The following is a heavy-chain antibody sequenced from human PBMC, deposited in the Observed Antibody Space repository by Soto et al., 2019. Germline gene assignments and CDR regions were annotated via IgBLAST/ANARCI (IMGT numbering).Heavy chain of an antibody. V-gene: IGHV2-5*02. CDR3: AHRRAMGSNWNYGDFDY. D-gene: IGHD1-7*01. Sequence: GSGPTLVNPTQTLTLTCTFSGFSLTTRPVGVGWIRQPTGKALECLALIYWDDDKRYSPSLNSRLTITKDTSKNQVVLTMTNVDPVDTATYYCAHRRAMGSNWNYGDFDYWGQGTVVTVSS. CDR2: IYWDDDK. CDR1: GFSLTTRPVG. J-gene: IGHJ4*02.